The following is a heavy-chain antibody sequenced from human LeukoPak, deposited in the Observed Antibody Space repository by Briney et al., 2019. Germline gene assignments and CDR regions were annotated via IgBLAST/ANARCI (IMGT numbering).Heavy chain of an antibody. J-gene: IGHJ4*02. V-gene: IGHV4-30-4*02. CDR2: IYYSGST. Sequence: SETLSLTCTVSGGSISSGDYYWSWIRQLPGKGLEWIGYIYYSGSTYYNPSLKSRVTISVDTSKNQFSLRLNSVTAADTAVYYCARGEFGTGIFEYWGQGVLVTVSS. CDR3: ARGEFGTGIFEY. CDR1: GGSISSGDYY. D-gene: IGHD1-1*01.